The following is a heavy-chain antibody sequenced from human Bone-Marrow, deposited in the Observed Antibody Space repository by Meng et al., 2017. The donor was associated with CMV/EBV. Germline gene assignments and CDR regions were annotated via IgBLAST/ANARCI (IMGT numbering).Heavy chain of an antibody. CDR1: GDSVSSNSAA. Sequence: SQTLSLTCAISGDSVSSNSAAWNWIRQSPSRGLEWLGRTYYRSKWYDDYAMAVKSRITNNPDTSKNQFSLQLNSVTPEDTAVYYCARDYYDSGAYYYTEEYYHGLDVWGQGPTVPVSS. CDR3: ARDYYDSGAYYYTEEYYHGLDV. CDR2: TYYRSKWYD. V-gene: IGHV6-1*01. J-gene: IGHJ6*02. D-gene: IGHD3-22*01.